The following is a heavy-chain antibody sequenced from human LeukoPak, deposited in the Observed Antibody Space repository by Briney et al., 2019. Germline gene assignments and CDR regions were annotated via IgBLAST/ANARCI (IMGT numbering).Heavy chain of an antibody. CDR2: IIPIFGTA. Sequence: GSWVKVSCKASGGTFSSYAISWVRQAPGQGLEWMGGIIPIFGTANYAQKFQGRVTITTDESTSTAYMELSSLRSEDTAVYYCASSIAARLVNPYYYYYMDVWGKGTTVTVSS. J-gene: IGHJ6*03. CDR3: ASSIAARLVNPYYYYYMDV. V-gene: IGHV1-69*05. CDR1: GGTFSSYA. D-gene: IGHD6-6*01.